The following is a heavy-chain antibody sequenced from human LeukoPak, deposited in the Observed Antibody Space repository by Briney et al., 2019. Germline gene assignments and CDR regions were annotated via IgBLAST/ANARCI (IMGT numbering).Heavy chain of an antibody. V-gene: IGHV3-23*01. J-gene: IGHJ4*02. CDR1: GFAFKNYA. Sequence: PGGSLRLSCAASGFAFKNYAMTWVRQAPGKGLEWVSNINDNGGQKHYADSVKGRFTISRDNSKNTVFLQMDSLRAEDTAVYYFAQTQWKVGATDYFDYWGQGILVTVSS. CDR2: INDNGGQK. CDR3: AQTQWKVGATDYFDY. D-gene: IGHD1-26*01.